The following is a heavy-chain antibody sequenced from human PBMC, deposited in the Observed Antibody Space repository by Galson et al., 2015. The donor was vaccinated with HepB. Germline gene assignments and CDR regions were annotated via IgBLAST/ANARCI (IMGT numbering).Heavy chain of an antibody. CDR2: ISDTGGST. J-gene: IGHJ6*02. CDR1: GFTFSNYW. V-gene: IGHV3-23*01. D-gene: IGHD4-17*01. CDR3: ARDSSYGDYYYYGMDV. Sequence: SLRLSCAASGFTFSNYWMSWVRQAPGKGLEWVSGISDTGGSTYYADSVKGRFTISRDNAKNSLYLQMNSLRAEDTAVYYCARDSSYGDYYYYGMDVWGQGTTVTVSS.